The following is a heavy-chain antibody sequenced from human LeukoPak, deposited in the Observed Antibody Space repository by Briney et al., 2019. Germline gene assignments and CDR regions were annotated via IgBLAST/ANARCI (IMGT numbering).Heavy chain of an antibody. V-gene: IGHV3-20*04. CDR2: INWNGGST. Sequence: GGSLRLSCAASGFTFDDYGMSWVRQAPGKGREWVSGINWNGGSTGYADSVKGRFTISRDNAKNSLYLQMNSLRAEDTALYYCAREGVGSGWYRTTASYYYYMDVWGKGTTLTVSS. CDR3: AREGVGSGWYRTTASYYYYMDV. J-gene: IGHJ6*03. D-gene: IGHD6-19*01. CDR1: GFTFDDYG.